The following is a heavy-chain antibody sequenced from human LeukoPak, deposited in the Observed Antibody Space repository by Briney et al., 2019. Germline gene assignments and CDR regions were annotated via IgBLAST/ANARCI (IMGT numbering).Heavy chain of an antibody. Sequence: PSETLSFTCTVSGGSFTSSSFYWGWIRQPPGKGLEWVGSIYYSGSTYYNPSLKGRVTISVDTSKIQFSLKLSSVTSADTAVYYCGNQFPPAYGSASSFDYWGQGTLVTVSS. D-gene: IGHD3-10*01. CDR3: GNQFPPAYGSASSFDY. CDR1: GGSFTSSSFY. V-gene: IGHV4-39*01. CDR2: IYYSGST. J-gene: IGHJ4*02.